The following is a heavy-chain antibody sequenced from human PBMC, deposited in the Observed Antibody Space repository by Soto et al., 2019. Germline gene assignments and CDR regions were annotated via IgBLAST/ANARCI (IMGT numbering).Heavy chain of an antibody. D-gene: IGHD3-3*01. J-gene: IGHJ4*02. CDR1: GNIFTSQY. Sequence: QVQLVQSGAEVKKPGASVKVSCKVSGNIFTSQYMHWVRQAPGQGLEWMAMINPSGGRTSYAQMFQGRVTMTRYTSTSTVHMELSSLRSEDTAVYYCFRDVGDWGQGTLVTVSS. V-gene: IGHV1-46*03. CDR3: FRDVGD. CDR2: INPSGGRT.